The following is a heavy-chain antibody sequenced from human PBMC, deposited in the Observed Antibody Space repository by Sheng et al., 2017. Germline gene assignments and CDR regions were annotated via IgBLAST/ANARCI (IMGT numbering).Heavy chain of an antibody. D-gene: IGHD6-13*01. J-gene: IGHJ4*02. CDR2: ISYDGSNK. CDR1: GFTFSSYA. CDR3: ARGQQQLAKLNLWY. V-gene: IGHV3-30*01. Sequence: QVQLVESGGRRGPALGGPLRLSCAASGFTFSSYAMHWVRQAPGKGLEWVAVISYDGSNKYYADSVKGRFTISRDNSKNTLYLQMNSLRAEDTAVYYCARGQQQLAKLNLWYWGQGTLVTVSS.